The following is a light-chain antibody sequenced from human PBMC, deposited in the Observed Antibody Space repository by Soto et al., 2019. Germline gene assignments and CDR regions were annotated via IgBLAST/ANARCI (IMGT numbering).Light chain of an antibody. J-gene: IGKJ1*01. V-gene: IGKV1-39*01. Sequence: DIQMTQSPSSLSASIGDRVTVTCRPSQNITKFLNLYQEKPGKAPKVLIYVTSNLQNGVPSRFTGSGTGTEFTVTICSLQPVDFATYYCQQTYSAHGTFGQGTRVEV. CDR3: QQTYSAHGT. CDR2: VTS. CDR1: QNITKF.